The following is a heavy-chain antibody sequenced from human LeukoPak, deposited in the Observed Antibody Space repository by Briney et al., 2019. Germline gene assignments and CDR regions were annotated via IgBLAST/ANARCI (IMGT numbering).Heavy chain of an antibody. V-gene: IGHV3-21*01. D-gene: IGHD5-12*01. Sequence: GGSLRLSCEASGFTSSSYSMNWVRQAPGKGLEWVSSISSSSSYIYYADSVKGRFTISRDNAKNSLYLQMNSLRAEDTAVYYCVRDRRVATASRVDYWGQGTGVTVSS. J-gene: IGHJ4*02. CDR1: GFTSSSYS. CDR2: ISSSSSYI. CDR3: VRDRRVATASRVDY.